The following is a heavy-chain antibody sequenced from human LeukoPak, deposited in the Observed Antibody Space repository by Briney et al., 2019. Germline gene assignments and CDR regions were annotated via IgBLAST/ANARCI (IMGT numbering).Heavy chain of an antibody. J-gene: IGHJ4*02. Sequence: AGGSLRLSCAASGFTFSSYAMSWVRQAPGKGLEWVSAISGSGGSTYYADSVKGRFTISRDNSKNTLYLQMNSLRAEDTAVYYCAKRTVYGGNAFDYWGQGTLVTVSS. CDR3: AKRTVYGGNAFDY. V-gene: IGHV3-23*01. D-gene: IGHD4-23*01. CDR2: ISGSGGST. CDR1: GFTFSSYA.